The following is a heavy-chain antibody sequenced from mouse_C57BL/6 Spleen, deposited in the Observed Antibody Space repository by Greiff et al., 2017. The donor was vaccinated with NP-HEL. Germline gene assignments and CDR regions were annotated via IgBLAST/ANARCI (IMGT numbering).Heavy chain of an antibody. CDR1: GYTFTSYW. CDR2: IYPGSGST. V-gene: IGHV1-55*01. Sequence: QVQLQQPGAELVKPGASVKMSCKASGYTFTSYWITWVKQRPGQGLEWIGDIYPGSGSTNYNEKFKSKATLTVDTSSSPAYLQLSSLTSEDSAVYYCAREDYYGSSYLSWYFDVWGTGTTVTVSS. J-gene: IGHJ1*03. CDR3: AREDYYGSSYLSWYFDV. D-gene: IGHD1-1*01.